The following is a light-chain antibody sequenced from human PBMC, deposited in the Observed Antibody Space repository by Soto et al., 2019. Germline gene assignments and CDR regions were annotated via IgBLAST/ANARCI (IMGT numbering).Light chain of an antibody. J-gene: IGLJ2*01. CDR3: NSYSSSTTLV. CDR1: SSDVGGYDY. V-gene: IGLV2-14*03. Sequence: QSVLTQPASVSGSPGQSITISCTGTSSDVGGYDYVSWYQQHPGKAPKLMIYDVSSRPSGVSNRFSGSKSGSTASLTISGLRAEDEADYYCNSYSSSTTLVFGGGTKRTFL. CDR2: DVS.